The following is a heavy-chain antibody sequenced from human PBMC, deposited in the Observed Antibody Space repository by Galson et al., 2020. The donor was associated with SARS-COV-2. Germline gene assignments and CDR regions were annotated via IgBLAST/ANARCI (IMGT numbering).Heavy chain of an antibody. CDR3: ARDGAASSMFSSGWYYYSYGMVV. CDR2: ISSSGSTI. CDR1: GFTFSSYE. V-gene: IGHV3-48*03. D-gene: IGHD6-19*01. J-gene: IGHJ6*02. Sequence: GGSLRLSCAASGFTFSSYEMNWVRQAPGKGLEWVSYISSSGSTIYYADSVKGRFTISRDNAKNSLYLQMNSLRAEDTAVYYCARDGAASSMFSSGWYYYSYGMVVWGQGTTVTVSS.